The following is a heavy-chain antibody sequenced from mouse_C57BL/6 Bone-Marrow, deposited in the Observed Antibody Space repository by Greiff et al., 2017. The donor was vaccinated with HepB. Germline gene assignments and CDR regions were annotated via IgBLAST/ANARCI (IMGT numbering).Heavy chain of an antibody. V-gene: IGHV14-4*01. CDR3: TTWVYYGSPGYFDV. Sequence: VQLQQSGAELVRPGASVKLSCTASGFNIKDDYMHWVKQRPEQGLERIGWIDPENGDTEYASKFQGKATITADTSSNTAYLQLSSLTSEDTAVYYCTTWVYYGSPGYFDVWGTGTTVTVSS. CDR1: GFNIKDDY. D-gene: IGHD2-2*01. J-gene: IGHJ1*03. CDR2: IDPENGDT.